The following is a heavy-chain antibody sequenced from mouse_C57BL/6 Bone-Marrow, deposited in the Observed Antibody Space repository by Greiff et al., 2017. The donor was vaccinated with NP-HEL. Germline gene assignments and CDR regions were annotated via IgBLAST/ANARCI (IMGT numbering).Heavy chain of an antibody. J-gene: IGHJ4*01. D-gene: IGHD1-1*01. Sequence: VQLQQSGAELVRPGASVKMSCKASGYTFTSYNMHWVQQTPRQGLEWIGAIYPGNGDTSYNQKFKGKATLTVDKSSSTAYMQLSSLTSEDSAVYFCARRGGSSFYAMDYWCQGTSVTVSS. CDR1: GYTFTSYN. V-gene: IGHV1-12*01. CDR3: ARRGGSSFYAMDY. CDR2: IYPGNGDT.